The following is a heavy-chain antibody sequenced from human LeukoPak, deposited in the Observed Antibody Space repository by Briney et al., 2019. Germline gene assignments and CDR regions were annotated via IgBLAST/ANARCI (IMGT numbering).Heavy chain of an antibody. V-gene: IGHV3-33*01. D-gene: IGHD2-15*01. CDR1: GFTFSSYG. CDR3: ARDHRRLVVAATQYYFDY. Sequence: GGSLRLSCAASGFTFSSYGMHWVRQAPGKGLEWVAVIWYDESNKYYADSVKGRFTISRDNSKNTLYLQMNSLRAEDTAVYYCARDHRRLVVAATQYYFDYWGQGTLVTVSS. J-gene: IGHJ4*02. CDR2: IWYDESNK.